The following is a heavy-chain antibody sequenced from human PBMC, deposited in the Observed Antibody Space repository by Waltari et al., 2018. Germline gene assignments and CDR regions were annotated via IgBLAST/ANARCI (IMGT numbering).Heavy chain of an antibody. CDR2: INPNSGGT. J-gene: IGHJ4*02. CDR1: GYTFTGYY. CDR3: ARIPAWYGEILNY. V-gene: IGHV1-2*06. D-gene: IGHD3-10*01. Sequence: QVQLLQSGDEVKQPGASVQVSCQASGYTFTGYYMHWLRQAPGQGLEWMGRINPNSGGTDYAQKFLGRVTMTRDTSTSTAYMELSSLTSDDTAVYYCARIPAWYGEILNYWGQGTLVTVSS.